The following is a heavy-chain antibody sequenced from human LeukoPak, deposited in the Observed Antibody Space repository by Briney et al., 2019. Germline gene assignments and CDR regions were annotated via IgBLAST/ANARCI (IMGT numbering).Heavy chain of an antibody. V-gene: IGHV3-48*03. CDR2: ISSSGSTI. CDR3: ARGPLSWFDP. J-gene: IGHJ5*02. CDR1: GFTLRSYE. Sequence: PGGSLRLSCAASGFTLRSYEMKAVRQAPGKGLEWVSYISSSGSTIYYADSVKGRFTISRDNAKNSLYLQMHSLRAEDTAVYYCARGPLSWFDPWGQGTLVTVSS.